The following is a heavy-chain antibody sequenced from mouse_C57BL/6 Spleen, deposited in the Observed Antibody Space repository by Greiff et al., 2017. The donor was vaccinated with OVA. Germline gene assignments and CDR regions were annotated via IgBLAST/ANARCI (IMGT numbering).Heavy chain of an antibody. CDR3: AKGLYYGSSYYAMDY. CDR2: IYPGSGST. D-gene: IGHD1-1*01. CDR1: GYTFTSYW. Sequence: QVHVKQPGAELVKPGASVKMSCKASGYTFTSYWITWVKQRPGQGLEWIGDIYPGSGSTNYNEKFKSKATLTVDTSSSTAYMQLSSLTSEDSAVYYCAKGLYYGSSYYAMDYWGQGTSVTVSS. V-gene: IGHV1-55*01. J-gene: IGHJ4*01.